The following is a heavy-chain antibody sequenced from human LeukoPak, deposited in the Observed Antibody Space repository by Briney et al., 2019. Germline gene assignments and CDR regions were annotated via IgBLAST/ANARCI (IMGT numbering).Heavy chain of an antibody. CDR2: INPNSGGT. Sequence: GASVKVSCKASGYTFTGYYMHWVRQAPGQGLEWMGRINPNSGGTNYAQKFQGRVTMTRDTSISTAYMELSRLRSDDTAVYYCARERSSSWHFDYWGQGTLVTVSS. CDR3: ARERSSSWHFDY. D-gene: IGHD6-13*01. V-gene: IGHV1-2*06. CDR1: GYTFTGYY. J-gene: IGHJ4*02.